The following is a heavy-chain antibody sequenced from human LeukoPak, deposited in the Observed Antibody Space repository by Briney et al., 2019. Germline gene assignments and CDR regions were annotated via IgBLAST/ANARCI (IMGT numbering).Heavy chain of an antibody. CDR1: GGSITSSTYY. CDR2: IYYSGTT. V-gene: IGHV4-39*01. Sequence: SETLSLTCTVSGGSITSSTYYWGWIRQPPGKGLEWIGSIYYSGTTYYNPSLKSRVTISVDTSKTQFSLKVSSVTAADTAVYYCVRQNLLVATSNPTFDFWGQGTRVTVSS. J-gene: IGHJ4*02. CDR3: VRQNLLVATSNPTFDF. D-gene: IGHD5-12*01.